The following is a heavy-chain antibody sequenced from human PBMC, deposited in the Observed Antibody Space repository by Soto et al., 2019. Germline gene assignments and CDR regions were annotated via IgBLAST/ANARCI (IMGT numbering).Heavy chain of an antibody. D-gene: IGHD4-17*01. Sequence: QVQLVQSGAEVKKPGASVKVSCKASGYTFTSYGIGWVRQAPGQGLEWMGWISAYNGNTNYAQKLQGRVTMTTDTSTSTAYMELRSLRSDDTAVYYCARDPSDLNDYCDYRRGVNDYWGQGTLVTVSS. V-gene: IGHV1-18*01. CDR2: ISAYNGNT. J-gene: IGHJ4*02. CDR3: ARDPSDLNDYCDYRRGVNDY. CDR1: GYTFTSYG.